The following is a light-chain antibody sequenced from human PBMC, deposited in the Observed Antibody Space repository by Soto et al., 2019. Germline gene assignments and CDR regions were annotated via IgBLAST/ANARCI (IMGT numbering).Light chain of an antibody. CDR2: DVS. CDR3: SSYTSSSTHV. CDR1: SSDVGASHF. Sequence: QSALTQPASVSGSRGQSITISCTGTSSDVGASHFVSWYQQHPGKLPKLMIFDVSRRPSGVSDRFSGSKSGNTASLTISGLQAEDEGDYYCSSYTSSSTHVFGSGTKLTVL. V-gene: IGLV2-14*03. J-gene: IGLJ1*01.